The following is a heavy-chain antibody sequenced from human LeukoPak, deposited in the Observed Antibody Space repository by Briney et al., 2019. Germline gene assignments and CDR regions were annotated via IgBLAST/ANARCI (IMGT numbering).Heavy chain of an antibody. J-gene: IGHJ6*02. CDR3: AREVRSSGMDV. Sequence: GASVKVSCKASGYTFTSYYMHWVRQAPGQGLEWMGIINPSGTSTSYAQKFQGRVTMTRDTSISTAYMELSRLRSDDTAVYYCAREVRSSGMDVWGQGTTVTVSS. V-gene: IGHV1-46*01. CDR2: INPSGTST. CDR1: GYTFTSYY. D-gene: IGHD2-2*01.